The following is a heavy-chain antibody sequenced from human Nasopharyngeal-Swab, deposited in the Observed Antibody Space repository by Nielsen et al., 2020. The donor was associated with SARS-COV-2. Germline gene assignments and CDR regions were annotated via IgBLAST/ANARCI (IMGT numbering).Heavy chain of an antibody. V-gene: IGHV5-10-1*01. D-gene: IGHD6-13*01. Sequence: KVSCRGSGYSFTSYWMSGVRQMPGKGLEWMGRIDPSDSYTNYSPSFQGHVTISADKSISTAYLQWSSLKASDTAMYYCARLIIAGQNWFDPWGQGTLVTVSS. J-gene: IGHJ5*02. CDR2: IDPSDSYT. CDR3: ARLIIAGQNWFDP. CDR1: GYSFTSYW.